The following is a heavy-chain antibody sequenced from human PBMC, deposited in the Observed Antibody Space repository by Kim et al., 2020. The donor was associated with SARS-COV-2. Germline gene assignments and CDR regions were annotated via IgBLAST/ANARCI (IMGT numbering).Heavy chain of an antibody. CDR2: INSDGSST. V-gene: IGHV3-74*01. D-gene: IGHD6-19*01. CDR3: ACGWYPNWFDP. J-gene: IGHJ5*02. Sequence: GGSLRLSCAASGFTFSSYWMHWVRQAPGKGLVWVSRINSDGSSTSYADSVKGRFTISRDNAKNTLYLQMNSVRAEDTAVYYCACGWYPNWFDPWGQGTLVTVSS. CDR1: GFTFSSYW.